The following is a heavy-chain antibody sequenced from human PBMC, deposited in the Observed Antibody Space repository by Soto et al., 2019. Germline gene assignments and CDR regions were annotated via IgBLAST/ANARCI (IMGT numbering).Heavy chain of an antibody. V-gene: IGHV5-51*01. CDR1: GYTFANSW. CDR2: IYPGDSDT. J-gene: IGHJ6*02. CDR3: ARRGSRGDYYGMDV. D-gene: IGHD3-10*01. Sequence: GESLKISCQGSGYTFANSWLAWVRQMPGKGLEWMGIIYPGDSDTRYSPSFQGQVTISADKSISTAYLQWSSLKASDTAMYYCARRGSRGDYYGMDVWGQGTTVTVSS.